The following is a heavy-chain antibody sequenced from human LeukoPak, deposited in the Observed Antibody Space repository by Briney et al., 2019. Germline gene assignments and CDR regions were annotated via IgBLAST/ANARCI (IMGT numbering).Heavy chain of an antibody. CDR2: ISGSGGST. D-gene: IGHD6-13*01. J-gene: IGHJ4*02. CDR3: AKVVQQLVFLDY. V-gene: IGHV3-23*01. Sequence: GGSLRLSCAASGFTFSSYAMSWVRQAPGKGLEWVSAISGSGGSTYYADSVKGRFTISRDNSKNTLYLQMNSLGAEDTAVYYCAKVVQQLVFLDYWGQGTPVTVSS. CDR1: GFTFSSYA.